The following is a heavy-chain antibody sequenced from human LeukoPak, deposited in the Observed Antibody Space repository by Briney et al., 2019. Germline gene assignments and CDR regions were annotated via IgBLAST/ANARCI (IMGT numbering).Heavy chain of an antibody. J-gene: IGHJ3*02. Sequence: ASVKVSCKASGYTFTGYYMHWVRQAPGQGLEWMGWINPNSGGTNYAQKFQGRVTMTRDTSISTAYMELSRLRSDDAAVYYCASCIAARPDDAFDIWGQGTMVTVSS. V-gene: IGHV1-2*02. D-gene: IGHD6-6*01. CDR3: ASCIAARPDDAFDI. CDR1: GYTFTGYY. CDR2: INPNSGGT.